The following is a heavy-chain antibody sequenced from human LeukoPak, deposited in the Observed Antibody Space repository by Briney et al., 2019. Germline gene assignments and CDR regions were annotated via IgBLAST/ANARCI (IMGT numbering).Heavy chain of an antibody. Sequence: SETLSLTCTVSGGSISSYYWSWIRQPAGKGLEWIGRIYTSGSTNYNPSLKSRVTISVDTSKNQFSLKMNSVTAADTAVYYCARDSGTAGYYPHWGQGTLVTVSS. J-gene: IGHJ4*02. V-gene: IGHV4-4*07. CDR3: ARDSGTAGYYPH. D-gene: IGHD3-9*01. CDR1: GGSISSYY. CDR2: IYTSGST.